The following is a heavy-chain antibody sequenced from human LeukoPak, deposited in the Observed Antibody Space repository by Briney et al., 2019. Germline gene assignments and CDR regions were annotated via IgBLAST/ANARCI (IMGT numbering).Heavy chain of an antibody. V-gene: IGHV3-9*01. J-gene: IGHJ6*02. CDR1: GFTFDDYA. Sequence: GGSLRLSCAASGFTFDDYAMHWVRQAPGNGLEWVSGISWNSGSIGYADSVKGRFTIPRDNAKNSLYLQMNSLRAEDTALYYCAKDRALHHYYGLDVWGQGTTVTVSS. CDR3: AKDRALHHYYGLDV. D-gene: IGHD4-11*01. CDR2: ISWNSGSI.